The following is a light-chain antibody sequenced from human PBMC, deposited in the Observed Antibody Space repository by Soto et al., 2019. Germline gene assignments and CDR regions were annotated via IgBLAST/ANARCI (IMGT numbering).Light chain of an antibody. V-gene: IGKV1-5*03. Sequence: DIQITQSPSTLSGSVGDRVTITCRTSQTISSWLAWYQQKPGKAPKLLIYKASTSKSGVPSRLSGSGSGTEFTLTIRSLQPDDVATYYCQQYNSYSTFGQGTKVDIK. CDR3: QQYNSYST. CDR2: KAS. CDR1: QTISSW. J-gene: IGKJ1*01.